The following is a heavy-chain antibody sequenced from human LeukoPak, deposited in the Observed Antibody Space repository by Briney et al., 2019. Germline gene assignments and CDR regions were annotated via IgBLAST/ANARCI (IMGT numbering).Heavy chain of an antibody. Sequence: GGSLRLSCSASGFTFSSYAMHWVRQAPGKGLEYVSAISSNGGSTYYADSVKGRFTISRDNSKNTLYLQMSSLRAEDTAVYYCVKADYYDTSNYYYRYFQYWGQGTLVTVSS. J-gene: IGHJ1*01. CDR3: VKADYYDTSNYYYRYFQY. CDR1: GFTFSSYA. CDR2: ISSNGGST. D-gene: IGHD3-22*01. V-gene: IGHV3-64D*09.